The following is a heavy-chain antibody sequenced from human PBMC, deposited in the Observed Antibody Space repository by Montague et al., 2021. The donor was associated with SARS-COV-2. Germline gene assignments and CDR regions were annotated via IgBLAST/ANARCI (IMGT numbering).Heavy chain of an antibody. CDR1: GFTFTNSP. D-gene: IGHD3-9*01. CDR3: AKVGDILTGYSLINLDA. J-gene: IGHJ5*02. CDR2: IHSAGRGT. V-gene: IGHV3-23*03. Sequence: SLRLSCAASGFTFTNSPMSWVRQAPGKGLDWVSVIHSAGRGTYYADSXQGRFTISRDNLKNTVYLQMNNLRDVDTAVYYCAKVGDILTGYSLINLDAWGQGTLVVVSS.